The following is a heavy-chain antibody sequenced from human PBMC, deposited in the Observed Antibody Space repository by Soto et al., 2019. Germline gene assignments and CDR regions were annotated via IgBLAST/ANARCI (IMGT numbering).Heavy chain of an antibody. CDR2: IKSKTDGGTT. J-gene: IGHJ4*02. D-gene: IGHD6-13*01. CDR1: GFTFSNAW. CDR3: TTEEQLEDIYYFDY. V-gene: IGHV3-15*01. Sequence: GGSLRLSCAATGFTFSNAWMSWVRQAPGKGLEWVGRIKSKTDGGTTDYAAPVKGRFTISRDDSKNTLYLQMNSLKTEDTAVYYCTTEEQLEDIYYFDYWGQGTLVTVSS.